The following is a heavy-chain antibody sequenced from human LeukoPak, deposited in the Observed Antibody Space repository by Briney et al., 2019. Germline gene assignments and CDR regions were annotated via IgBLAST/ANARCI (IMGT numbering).Heavy chain of an antibody. V-gene: IGHV4-34*01. J-gene: IGHJ3*02. CDR1: GGSFSGYY. CDR3: ARGSGKSSSSSAFDI. CDR2: INHSGST. Sequence: SETLSLTCAVSGGSFSGYYWSWIRQPPGKGLEWIGEINHSGSTNYNPSLKSRVTISVDTSKNQFSLKLSSVTAADTAVYYCARGSGKSSSSSAFDIWGQGTMVTVSS. D-gene: IGHD6-6*01.